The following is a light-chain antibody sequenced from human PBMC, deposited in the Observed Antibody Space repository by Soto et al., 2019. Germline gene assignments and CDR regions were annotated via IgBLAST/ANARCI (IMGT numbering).Light chain of an antibody. V-gene: IGKV3-20*01. CDR2: GAS. CDR3: QQDGSSSYT. CDR1: QSVSSTY. Sequence: EIVLTQSPGTLSLSPGERATLSCRASQSVSSTYLAWYQQNPGQGPRLLIYGASSRATGIPDRFSGSGSGTDFTLTISRLEPEDFAVYFCQQDGSSSYTFGQGTKLEIK. J-gene: IGKJ2*01.